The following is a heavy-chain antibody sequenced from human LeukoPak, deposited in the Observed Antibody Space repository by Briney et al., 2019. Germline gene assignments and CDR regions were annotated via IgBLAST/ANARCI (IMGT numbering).Heavy chain of an antibody. D-gene: IGHD6-13*01. CDR1: GGSISSSSYY. V-gene: IGHV4-39*01. CDR3: ARLIWIAAAGPNWFDP. J-gene: IGHJ5*02. Sequence: SETLSLTCAVYGGSISSSSYYWGWIRQPPGKGLEWIGSIYYSGSTYYNPSLKSRVTISVDTSKNQFSLKLSSVTAADTAVYYCARLIWIAAAGPNWFDPWGQGTLVTVSS. CDR2: IYYSGST.